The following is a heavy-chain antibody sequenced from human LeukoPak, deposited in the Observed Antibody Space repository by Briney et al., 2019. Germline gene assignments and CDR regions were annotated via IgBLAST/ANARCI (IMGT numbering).Heavy chain of an antibody. J-gene: IGHJ3*02. D-gene: IGHD3-10*01. CDR3: SGSYYNDAFDI. V-gene: IGHV3-30-3*01. CDR2: ISYDGSNK. Sequence: GRSLRLSCAASGFTFSSYAMHWVRQAPGKGLEWVAVISYDGSNKYYADSVKGRFTISRDNSKNTLYLQMNSLRAEDTAVYYCSGSYYNDAFDIWGQGTMVTVSS. CDR1: GFTFSSYA.